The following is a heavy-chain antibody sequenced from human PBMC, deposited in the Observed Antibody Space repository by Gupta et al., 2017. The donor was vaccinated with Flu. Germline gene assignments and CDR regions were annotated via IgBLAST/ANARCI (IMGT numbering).Heavy chain of an antibody. CDR3: VRDYTGNFDF. J-gene: IGHJ4*02. V-gene: IGHV3-74*01. CDR1: GFTFSNYW. Sequence: GFTFSNYWMHWVRQAPGKGLVWVSRIDYYGNIRNYADSVRGRFTISRDNAKNMLYLQMNSLRAEDTAVYFCVRDYTGNFDFWGQGTLVTVPS. D-gene: IGHD4-17*01. CDR2: IDYYGNIR.